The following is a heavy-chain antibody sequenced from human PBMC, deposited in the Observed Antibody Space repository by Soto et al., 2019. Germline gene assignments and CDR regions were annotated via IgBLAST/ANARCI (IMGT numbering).Heavy chain of an antibody. D-gene: IGHD3-9*01. V-gene: IGHV3-15*07. CDR2: IKSKTDGGTT. Sequence: PGGSLRLSCAASGFTFSNAWMNWVRQAPGTGLEWVGRIKSKTDGGTTDYAAPVKGRFTISRDDSKNTLYLQMNSLKTEDTAVYYCTTVGDYDILTGYYNRDYYYYYGMDVWGQGTTVTVS. CDR1: GFTFSNAW. CDR3: TTVGDYDILTGYYNRDYYYYYGMDV. J-gene: IGHJ6*02.